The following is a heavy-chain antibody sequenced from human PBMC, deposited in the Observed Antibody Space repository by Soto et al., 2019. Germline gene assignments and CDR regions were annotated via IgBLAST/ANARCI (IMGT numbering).Heavy chain of an antibody. V-gene: IGHV4-59*01. CDR3: ARVDGGNFRGYYYYGMDV. Sequence: SETLSLTCIASGGSISSYYWSWIRQPPGKGLEWIGYIYYSGSTNYNPSLKSRVTISVDTSKNQFSLKLSSVTAADTAVYYCARVDGGNFRGYYYYGMDVWGQGTTVTVSS. D-gene: IGHD2-21*02. CDR1: GGSISSYY. CDR2: IYYSGST. J-gene: IGHJ6*02.